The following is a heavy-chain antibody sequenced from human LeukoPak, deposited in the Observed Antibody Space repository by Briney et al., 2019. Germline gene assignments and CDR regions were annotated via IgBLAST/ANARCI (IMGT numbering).Heavy chain of an antibody. V-gene: IGHV4-59*01. Sequence: SENLSLNGTGSGVSSSSYYWSWIRQPQGKGLEWIGYIYYRGSTNDNPSLKRGVTISVATTKNQFSLKLSSVTAADTAVYYCARMVGATYGSGFDYWGQGTLVTVSS. D-gene: IGHD3-10*01. J-gene: IGHJ4*01. CDR2: IYYRGST. CDR3: ARMVGATYGSGFDY. CDR1: GVSSSSYY.